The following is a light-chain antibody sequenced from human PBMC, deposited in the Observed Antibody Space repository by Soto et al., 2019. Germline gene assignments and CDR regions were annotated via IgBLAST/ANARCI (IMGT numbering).Light chain of an antibody. CDR1: SSDVGGYNT. CDR3: SSYIVSQEDVL. CDR2: EFS. Sequence: QSALTQPASVSGSPGQSITISCTGTSSDVGGYNTVSWYQQHPGKAPKLMIYEFSNRPSGVSNRFSGSKSGNTASLTISGLQAEDEADYYCSSYIVSQEDVLVGGGTKLTVL. J-gene: IGLJ2*01. V-gene: IGLV2-14*01.